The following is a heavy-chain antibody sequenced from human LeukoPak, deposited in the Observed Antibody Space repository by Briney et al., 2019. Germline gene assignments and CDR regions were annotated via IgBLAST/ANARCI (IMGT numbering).Heavy chain of an antibody. CDR3: ARDHTTLTGHIQYFDP. Sequence: SETLSLTCTVSNYPISGSHYWGWIRQPPGKGLEWIGCIYHSGGSTFYNPSLESRITMSVDTSKNQFSLKLNSVTAADTAVYYCARDHTTLTGHIQYFDPWGQGTLVTVSS. D-gene: IGHD1-20*01. CDR1: NYPISGSHY. J-gene: IGHJ5*02. CDR2: IYHSGGST. V-gene: IGHV4-38-2*02.